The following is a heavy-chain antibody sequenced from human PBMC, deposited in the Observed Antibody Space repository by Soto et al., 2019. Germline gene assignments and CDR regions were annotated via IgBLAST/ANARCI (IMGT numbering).Heavy chain of an antibody. Sequence: QVQLQESGPGLVKPSQTLSLTCTVSGGSISSGDYYWSWIRQPPGKGLEWIGYIYYSGSTYYNPSLQSRVTISVETSKNQSSLKLSSVTAADTAVYYCARGRRPYSSSWERYYYYGMDVWGQGTTVTVSS. V-gene: IGHV4-30-4*01. CDR3: ARGRRPYSSSWERYYYYGMDV. D-gene: IGHD6-13*01. CDR2: IYYSGST. CDR1: GGSISSGDYY. J-gene: IGHJ6*02.